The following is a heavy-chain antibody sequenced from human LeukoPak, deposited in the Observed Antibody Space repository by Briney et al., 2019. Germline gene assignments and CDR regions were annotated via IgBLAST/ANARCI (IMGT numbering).Heavy chain of an antibody. CDR3: AKIEGKYQLANIPDS. Sequence: GGSLRLSCVASGFTFSYFGMHWVRQAPGKGLEWVAFIRYDGSNEYYAESVKGRFTISRDNSKNTLYLQMNSLRVEDTAAYYCAKIEGKYQLANIPDSWGQGTLVTASS. CDR1: GFTFSYFG. V-gene: IGHV3-30*02. CDR2: IRYDGSNE. J-gene: IGHJ4*02. D-gene: IGHD2-2*01.